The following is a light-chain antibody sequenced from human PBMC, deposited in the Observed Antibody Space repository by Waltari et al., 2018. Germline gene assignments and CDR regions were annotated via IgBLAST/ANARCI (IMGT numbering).Light chain of an antibody. V-gene: IGKV2-30*02. CDR1: QSLVHTDGHTD. Sequence: VVMTQSPLSLPVSLGQPASISCRSSQSLVHTDGHTDLNWFQQRPGQYPRRLMYKVSNRDSGFPDRFSGSGSVTAFTLKISRVEAEDIGIYYCMQATNWPLTFGQGTKVEIQ. CDR3: MQATNWPLT. CDR2: KVS. J-gene: IGKJ1*01.